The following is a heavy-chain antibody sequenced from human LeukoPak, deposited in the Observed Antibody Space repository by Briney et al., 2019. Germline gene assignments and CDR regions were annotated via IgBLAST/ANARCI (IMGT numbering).Heavy chain of an antibody. Sequence: GGSLCPSCAASGFTFSSYEMNWDRQAPGKGLEWVSYISGNGDTIHYADSVKGRFTIARDNAEKSLYLQMNSLRVEDTALYYCSSAYGRLLDYWGQGTLVPVSS. CDR1: GFTFSSYE. D-gene: IGHD3-10*01. CDR3: SSAYGRLLDY. CDR2: ISGNGDTI. J-gene: IGHJ4*02. V-gene: IGHV3-48*03.